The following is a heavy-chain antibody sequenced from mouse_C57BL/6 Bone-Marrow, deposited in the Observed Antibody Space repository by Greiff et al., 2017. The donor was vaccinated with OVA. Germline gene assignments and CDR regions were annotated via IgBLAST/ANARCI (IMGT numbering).Heavy chain of an antibody. Sequence: DVKLVESGGDLVKPGGSLKLSCAASGFTFSSYGMSWVRQTPDKRLEWVATISSGGSYTYYPDSVKGRFTISRDNAKNTLYLQMSSLKSEDTAMYYCANWNYGYFDYWGQGTTLTVSS. V-gene: IGHV5-6*02. CDR2: ISSGGSYT. CDR3: ANWNYGYFDY. J-gene: IGHJ2*01. CDR1: GFTFSSYG. D-gene: IGHD1-1*01.